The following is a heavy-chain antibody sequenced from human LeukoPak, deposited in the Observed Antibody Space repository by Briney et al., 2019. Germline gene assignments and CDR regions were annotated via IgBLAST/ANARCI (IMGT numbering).Heavy chain of an antibody. J-gene: IGHJ4*02. CDR2: ISSSGSTI. V-gene: IGHV3-11*01. CDR3: ASSSHYDSSGYYYGY. CDR1: GFTFSDYY. D-gene: IGHD3-22*01. Sequence: GGSLRLSCAASGFTFSDYYMSWIRQAPGKGLEWVSYISSSGSTIYYADSVKGRFTISRDNAKNSLYLQMNSLRAEDTAVYYCASSSHYDSSGYYYGYWGQGTLVTVSS.